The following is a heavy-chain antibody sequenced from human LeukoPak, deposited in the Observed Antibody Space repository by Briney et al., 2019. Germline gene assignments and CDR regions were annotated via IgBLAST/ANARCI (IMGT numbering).Heavy chain of an antibody. CDR1: GFTFSSYA. CDR3: AKGGHDSYGTYFDY. J-gene: IGHJ4*02. D-gene: IGHD5-18*01. CDR2: ISGSGGTT. Sequence: PGGSLRLSCAASGFTFSSYAMSWVRQPPGKGLEWVSAISGSGGTTYYADSVKGRFTISRDNSKNTLYLQMNSLRAEETAVYYCAKGGHDSYGTYFDYWGQGTLVTVSS. V-gene: IGHV3-23*01.